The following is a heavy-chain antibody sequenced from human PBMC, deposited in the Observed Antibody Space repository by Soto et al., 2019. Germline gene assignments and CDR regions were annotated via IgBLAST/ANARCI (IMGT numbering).Heavy chain of an antibody. J-gene: IGHJ4*02. CDR1: GDSISSRSYY. V-gene: IGHV4-39*01. D-gene: IGHD2-2*01. Sequence: QLQLQESGPGLVKPSETLSLTCTVSGDSISSRSYYWGWIRQPPGKGLEWIGTIYYSGSTYYNPSLKSGLTMSVDTSKNQFSLKLTSVTAADSAVYFCAGRPPPAAKIFDYWGQGSLVTVS. CDR2: IYYSGST. CDR3: AGRPPPAAKIFDY.